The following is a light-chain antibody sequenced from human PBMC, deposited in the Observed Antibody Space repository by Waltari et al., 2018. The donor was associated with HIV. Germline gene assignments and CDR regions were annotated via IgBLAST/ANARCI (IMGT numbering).Light chain of an antibody. Sequence: QSVLTQPPSASGTPGQRVTISCSGSSSNIGTNTVNWYQQLPGTAPKLLTYNTNPRPSGVPDRFSGSKSGTSASLAISGLQSEDEADYYCAAWDGSLNGWVFGGGTKLTVL. CDR2: NTN. CDR1: SSNIGTNT. V-gene: IGLV1-44*01. J-gene: IGLJ3*02. CDR3: AAWDGSLNGWV.